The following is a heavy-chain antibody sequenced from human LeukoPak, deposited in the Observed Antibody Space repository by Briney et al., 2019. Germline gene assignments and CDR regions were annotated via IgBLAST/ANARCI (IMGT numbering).Heavy chain of an antibody. CDR3: ARPTHHYYDSSGYYYYY. Sequence: SVKVSCKASGGTFSSYAISWVRQAPGQGLEWMGRIIPILGIANYAQKFQGRVTITADKSTSTAYMELSSLRSEDTAVYYCARPTHHYYDSSGYYYYYWGQGTPVTVSS. V-gene: IGHV1-69*04. D-gene: IGHD3-22*01. CDR1: GGTFSSYA. CDR2: IIPILGIA. J-gene: IGHJ4*01.